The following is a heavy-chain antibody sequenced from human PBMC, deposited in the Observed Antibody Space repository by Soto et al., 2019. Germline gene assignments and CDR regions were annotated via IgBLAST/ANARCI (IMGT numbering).Heavy chain of an antibody. Sequence: SVKVSCKASGGTFSSYAISWVRQAPGQGLEWMGGIIPIFGTANYAQKFQGRVTITADESTSTAYTELSSLRSEDTAVYYCARDHGDIVATISSPLDYWGQGTLVTVSS. J-gene: IGHJ4*02. CDR1: GGTFSSYA. CDR3: ARDHGDIVATISSPLDY. D-gene: IGHD5-12*01. V-gene: IGHV1-69*13. CDR2: IIPIFGTA.